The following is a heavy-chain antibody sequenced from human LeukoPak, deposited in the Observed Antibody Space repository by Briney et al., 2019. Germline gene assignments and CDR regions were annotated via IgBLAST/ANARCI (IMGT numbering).Heavy chain of an antibody. J-gene: IGHJ4*02. V-gene: IGHV3-23*01. CDR1: GFTFGSYA. CDR3: AKIPMITFGGVIYYFDY. D-gene: IGHD3-16*02. Sequence: PPGGSLRLSCAASGFTFGSYAMSWVRQAPGKGLEWVSAISGSGGSTYYADSVKGRFTISRDNSKNTLYLQMNSLRAEDTAVYYCAKIPMITFGGVIYYFDYWGQGTLVTVSS. CDR2: ISGSGGST.